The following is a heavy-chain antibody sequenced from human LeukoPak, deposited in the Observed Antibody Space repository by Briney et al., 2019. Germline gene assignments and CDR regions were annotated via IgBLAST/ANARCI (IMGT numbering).Heavy chain of an antibody. Sequence: GGSLRLSCAASGFTFSSYGMHWVRQAPGKGLEWVAVISYDGSNKYYADSVKGRFTISRDNSKNTLYLQMNSLRAEDTAVYYCAKSLRVRITMVRGGLDYWGQGTLVTVSS. CDR1: GFTFSSYG. J-gene: IGHJ4*02. CDR3: AKSLRVRITMVRGGLDY. D-gene: IGHD3-10*01. V-gene: IGHV3-30*18. CDR2: ISYDGSNK.